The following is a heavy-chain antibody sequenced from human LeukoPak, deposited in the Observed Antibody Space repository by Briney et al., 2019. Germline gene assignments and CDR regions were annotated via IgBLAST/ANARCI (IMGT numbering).Heavy chain of an antibody. Sequence: GGSLRLSCAASGFTLSNSWMSWVRQAPGKGLEWVANIKQDEGSEKYYVDSVKGRFTISRDNAKNSLYLQMNNLRAEDTAVYYCARGGGNFDYWGQGTLVTVSS. CDR3: ARGGGNFDY. CDR2: IKQDEGSEK. CDR1: GFTLSNSW. J-gene: IGHJ4*02. V-gene: IGHV3-7*03. D-gene: IGHD1-26*01.